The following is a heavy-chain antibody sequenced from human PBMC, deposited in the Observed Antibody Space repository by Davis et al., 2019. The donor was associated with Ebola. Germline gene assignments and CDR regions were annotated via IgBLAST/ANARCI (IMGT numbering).Heavy chain of an antibody. J-gene: IGHJ4*02. CDR1: GYTFTSYD. Sequence: ASVKVSCKASGYTFTSYDINWVRQATGQGLEWMGWMNPNSGNTGYAQKFQGRVTMTRNTSISTAYMELISLRSEDTAVYYCARAVRYSVVVSRSSRKYYFDYWGQGALVTVSS. CDR2: MNPNSGNT. V-gene: IGHV1-8*01. D-gene: IGHD2-2*01. CDR3: ARAVRYSVVVSRSSRKYYFDY.